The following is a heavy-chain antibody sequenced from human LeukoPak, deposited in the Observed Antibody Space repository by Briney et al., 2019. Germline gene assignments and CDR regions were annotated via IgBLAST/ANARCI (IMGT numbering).Heavy chain of an antibody. V-gene: IGHV3-48*03. Sequence: GSLRLSCAASGFTFSSYEMNWVRQAPGKGLEWVSYISSSGSTIYYADSVKGRFTISRDNAKNSLYLQMNSLRAEDTAVYYCARSSGWYWYFDYWGQGTLVTVSS. CDR3: ARSSGWYWYFDY. J-gene: IGHJ4*02. CDR1: GFTFSSYE. CDR2: ISSSGSTI. D-gene: IGHD6-19*01.